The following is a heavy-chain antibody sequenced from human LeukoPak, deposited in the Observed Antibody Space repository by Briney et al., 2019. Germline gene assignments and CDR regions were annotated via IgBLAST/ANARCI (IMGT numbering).Heavy chain of an antibody. CDR1: GGSISSYY. D-gene: IGHD3-10*01. Sequence: SETLSLTCTVSGGSISSYYWSWIRQPPGKGLEWIGYIYYSGSTNYNPSLKSRVTISVDTSKNQFSLKLSSVTAADTAVYYCARRRQSSMVRGVDYWGQGTLVTVSS. CDR2: IYYSGST. J-gene: IGHJ4*02. V-gene: IGHV4-59*08. CDR3: ARRRQSSMVRGVDY.